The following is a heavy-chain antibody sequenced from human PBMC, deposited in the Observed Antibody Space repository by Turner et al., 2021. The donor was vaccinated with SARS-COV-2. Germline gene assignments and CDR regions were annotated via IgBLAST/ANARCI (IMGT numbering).Heavy chain of an antibody. CDR2: FDPEDGET. CDR1: GYTLIELS. J-gene: IGHJ4*02. V-gene: IGHV1-24*01. D-gene: IGHD2-21*02. Sequence: QVQLVQSGAEVKKPGASAKVACKVSGYTLIELSMHWVRQAPGKGLEWMGGFDPEDGETIYAQKFQGRVTMTEDTSTDTAYMELSSLRSEDTAVYYCATGYAYCGADCSIDYWGQGTLVTVSS. CDR3: ATGYAYCGADCSIDY.